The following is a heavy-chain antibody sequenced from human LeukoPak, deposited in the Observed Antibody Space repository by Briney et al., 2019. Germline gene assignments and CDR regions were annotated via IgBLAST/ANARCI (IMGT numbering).Heavy chain of an antibody. CDR2: IYSSESA. D-gene: IGHD5-12*01. CDR3: ARMGGYSGYATH. CDR1: GGAITTYY. J-gene: IGHJ4*02. V-gene: IGHV4-59*08. Sequence: SETLSLTCTLSGGAITTYYWGWIRHPPGKGLEWIGYIYSSESANYNPSLKSRVTMSVDTSKNQFSLKLSSVTAADTAVYYCARMGGYSGYATHWGQGTLVTVSS.